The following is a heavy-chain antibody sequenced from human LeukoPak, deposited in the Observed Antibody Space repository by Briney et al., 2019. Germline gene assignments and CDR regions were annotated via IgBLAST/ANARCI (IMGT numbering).Heavy chain of an antibody. J-gene: IGHJ4*02. CDR1: GFTFSSYA. Sequence: GGSLRLSCAASGFTFSSYAMRWVRQAPGKGLEWVSGISGSGDSTFYADSVKGRFTISRDNSKNTLYLQMNSLRAEDTAVYYCAKDTTLWEGAIFDYWGQGTLVTVSS. V-gene: IGHV3-23*01. CDR2: ISGSGDST. CDR3: AKDTTLWEGAIFDY. D-gene: IGHD1-26*01.